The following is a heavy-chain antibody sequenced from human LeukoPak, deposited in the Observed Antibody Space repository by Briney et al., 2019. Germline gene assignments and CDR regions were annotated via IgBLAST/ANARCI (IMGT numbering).Heavy chain of an antibody. V-gene: IGHV4-59*01. CDR1: GGSISDYY. Sequence: SETLSLTCTVSGGSISDYYWSRIRQPPGKGLEWIGYIYYSGSNNYNPSLKSRVTISVDTSNNQFPLKLSSATAADTAVYYCARVHSVYSSSWSGYYYYYMDVWGKGTTVTVSS. J-gene: IGHJ6*03. CDR2: IYYSGSN. D-gene: IGHD6-13*01. CDR3: ARVHSVYSSSWSGYYYYYMDV.